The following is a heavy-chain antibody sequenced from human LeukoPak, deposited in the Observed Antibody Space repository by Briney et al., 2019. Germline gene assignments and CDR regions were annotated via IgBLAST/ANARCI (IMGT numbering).Heavy chain of an antibody. J-gene: IGHJ6*02. V-gene: IGHV3-23*01. D-gene: IGHD2-15*01. CDR1: GFTFSSYA. CDR2: ISGSGGST. Sequence: GGSLRLSCAASGFTFSSYAMSWVRQAPGKGLEWVSAISGSGGSTYYADSVKGRFTISRDNSKNTLYLQMNSLRAEDTAVYYCARDDRGYCSGGSCYYYYGMDVWGQGTTVTVSS. CDR3: ARDDRGYCSGGSCYYYYGMDV.